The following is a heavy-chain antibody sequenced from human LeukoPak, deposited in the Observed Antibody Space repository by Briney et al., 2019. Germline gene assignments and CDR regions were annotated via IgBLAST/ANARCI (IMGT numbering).Heavy chain of an antibody. CDR1: GGSFSGSY. CDR2: INLSGST. D-gene: IGHD3-3*01. Sequence: SETLSLTCGVSGGSFSGSYWGWIGHPPGKGLEWIEEINLSGSTNYNSSLTSRVTISLDTSKNQFSLNLRSVTTADTAVYYCARVSISLFGVVTAHFDSWGQGTLVAVSS. CDR3: ARVSISLFGVVTAHFDS. V-gene: IGHV4-34*01. J-gene: IGHJ4*02.